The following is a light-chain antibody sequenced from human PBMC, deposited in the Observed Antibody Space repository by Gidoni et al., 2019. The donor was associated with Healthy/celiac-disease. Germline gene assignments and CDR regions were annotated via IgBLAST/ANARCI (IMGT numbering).Light chain of an antibody. CDR2: EVS. V-gene: IGLV2-8*01. J-gene: IGLJ1*01. CDR1: SSDVGGYNY. Sequence: QSALTQPPSASGSPGQSVTISCTGTSSDVGGYNYVSWYQQHPGKAPKLMIYEVSKRPSGVPDRFSGSKSGNTASLTVSGLQAEDKADYYCSSYAGSPHYVFGTGTKVTVL. CDR3: SSYAGSPHYV.